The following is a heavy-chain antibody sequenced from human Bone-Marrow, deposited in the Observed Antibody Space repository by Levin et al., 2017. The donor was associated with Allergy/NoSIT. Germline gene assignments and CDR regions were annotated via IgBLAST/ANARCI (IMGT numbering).Heavy chain of an antibody. CDR3: ARLFSGFGSGALYVEF. CDR2: INGGDGHT. V-gene: IGHV1-3*01. J-gene: IGHJ4*02. Sequence: VASVKVSCKASGYTFTRYAVHWVRQAPGQGLEWMGWINGGDGHTEYSRTFQGRVIITRDASATTVYMELGSLSPEDTAVYYCARLFSGFGSGALYVEFWGQGTLVTVSS. CDR1: GYTFTRYA. D-gene: IGHD3-16*01.